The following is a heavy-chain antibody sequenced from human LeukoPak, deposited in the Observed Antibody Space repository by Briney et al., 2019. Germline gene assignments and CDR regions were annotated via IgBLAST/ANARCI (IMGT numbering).Heavy chain of an antibody. J-gene: IGHJ6*04. CDR3: ARETDIVVVPAANWVMDV. V-gene: IGHV4-30-2*06. CDR2: IYHSGST. CDR1: GASISSGGYY. Sequence: PSQTLSLTCTVSGASISSGGYYWSWIRQSPGKGLEWIGFIYHSGSTYYNPSLKSRVTISVDRSKNQFSPKLSSVTAADTAVYYCARETDIVVVPAANWVMDVWGKGTTVTVSS. D-gene: IGHD2-2*01.